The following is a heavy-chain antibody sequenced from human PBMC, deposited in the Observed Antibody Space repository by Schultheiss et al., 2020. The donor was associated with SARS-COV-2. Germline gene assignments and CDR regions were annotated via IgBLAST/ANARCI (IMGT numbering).Heavy chain of an antibody. Sequence: GGSLSLSCAASGFTFSVYTMSWVRQAPGKGLEWVSYISSSSSTIYYADSVEGRFTVSRDNAKKSLHLQMTYLRAEDTAVYYCAGGPPSAWWGQGALVTVSS. CDR2: ISSSSSTI. V-gene: IGHV3-48*04. CDR3: AGGPPSAW. J-gene: IGHJ4*02. CDR1: GFTFSVYT.